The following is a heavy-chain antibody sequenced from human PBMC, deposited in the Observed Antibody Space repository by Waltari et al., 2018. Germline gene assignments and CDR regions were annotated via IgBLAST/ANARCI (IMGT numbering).Heavy chain of an antibody. V-gene: IGHV4-31*03. J-gene: IGHJ4*02. CDR3: ARGEARTFDY. Sequence: QVQLQESGPGLVKPSQTLSLTCTVSGGSISSGGYYWSWIRQHPGKGLEWIGYISHSGSTYYNPSLKSRVTISVDRSKNQFSLKLSSVTAADTAVYYCARGEARTFDYWGQGTLVAVSS. CDR1: GGSISSGGYY. CDR2: ISHSGST. D-gene: IGHD3-16*01.